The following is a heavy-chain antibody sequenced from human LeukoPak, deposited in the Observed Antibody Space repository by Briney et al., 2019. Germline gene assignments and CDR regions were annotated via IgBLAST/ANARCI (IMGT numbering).Heavy chain of an antibody. CDR2: INPNSGDT. CDR3: ARDEIKGGPNAFDI. Sequence: ASVKVSCKASGYTFTGYYMHWVRQATGQGHEWVGWINPNSGDTNYSQKFQGRVTMTRDTSISTAYMELSRLRSDDTAVYYCARDEIKGGPNAFDIWGQGTMVTVSS. D-gene: IGHD2-15*01. J-gene: IGHJ3*02. CDR1: GYTFTGYY. V-gene: IGHV1-2*02.